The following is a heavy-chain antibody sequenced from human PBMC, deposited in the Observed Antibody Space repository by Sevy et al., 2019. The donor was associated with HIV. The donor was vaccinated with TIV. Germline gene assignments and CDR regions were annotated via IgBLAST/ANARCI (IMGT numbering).Heavy chain of an antibody. D-gene: IGHD2-21*02. CDR2: MKEDGSER. CDR3: ARGRGDPRADCFDY. J-gene: IGHJ4*02. Sequence: GGSLRLSCAASGFTFSSYWMSWVRQAPGKGLEWVATMKEDGSERNYVDSVKGRLTISRDNAKNSLYLQMNSLRAEDTAVYYCARGRGDPRADCFDYWGQGTLVTVSS. CDR1: GFTFSSYW. V-gene: IGHV3-7*04.